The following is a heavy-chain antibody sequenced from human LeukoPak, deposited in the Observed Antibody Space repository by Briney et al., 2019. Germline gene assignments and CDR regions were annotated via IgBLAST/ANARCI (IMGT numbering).Heavy chain of an antibody. CDR2: INPNSGGT. V-gene: IGHV1-2*02. CDR3: AREGATYYYDSSGYRTLDY. CDR1: GYTFTGYY. Sequence: ASVKVSCKASGYTFTGYYMHWVRQAPGQGLEWMGWINPNSGGTNYAQKFQGRVTMTRDTSISTAYMELSRLRSDDTAVYYCAREGATYYYDSSGYRTLDYWGQGTLATVSS. D-gene: IGHD3-22*01. J-gene: IGHJ4*02.